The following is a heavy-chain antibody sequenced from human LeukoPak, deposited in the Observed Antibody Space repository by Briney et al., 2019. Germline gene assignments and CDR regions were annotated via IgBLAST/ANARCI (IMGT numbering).Heavy chain of an antibody. CDR2: INPSGTST. V-gene: IGHV1-46*01. Sequence: ASVKVSCKAYGYTFTEYSMHWVRQATGQGLECMGIINPSGTSTSYAQKFQGRVTKTRDMSTSTVYMELSSLRSEDTAVHYCARGRHYYDSSDYYYEGDAFDIWGQGTMVTVSS. D-gene: IGHD3-22*01. J-gene: IGHJ3*02. CDR1: GYTFTEYS. CDR3: ARGRHYYDSSDYYYEGDAFDI.